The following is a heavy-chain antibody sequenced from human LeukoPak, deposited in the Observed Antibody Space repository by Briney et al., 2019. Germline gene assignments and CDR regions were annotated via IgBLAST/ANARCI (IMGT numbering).Heavy chain of an antibody. V-gene: IGHV3-9*01. Sequence: GGSLRLSCAASGFTFDDYAMHWVRQAPGKGLEWVSGISWNSGSIGYADSVKGRFTISRDNAKNSLYLQMNSLRAEDTALYYCAKQYDPYYYGMDVWGQGTTVTVSS. D-gene: IGHD3-3*01. CDR3: AKQYDPYYYGMDV. CDR1: GFTFDDYA. J-gene: IGHJ6*02. CDR2: ISWNSGSI.